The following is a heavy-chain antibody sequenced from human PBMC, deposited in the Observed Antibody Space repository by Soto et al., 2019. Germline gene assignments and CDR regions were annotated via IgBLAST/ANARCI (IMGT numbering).Heavy chain of an antibody. CDR1: GFTFSDYY. Sequence: GGSLRLSCAASGFTFSDYYMSWIRQAPGKGLEWVSYISSSSSYTNYADSVKGRFTISRDNAKNSLYLQMNSLRDEDTAVYYCARGGSSGWYFDYWGQGTLVTVSS. J-gene: IGHJ4*02. CDR3: ARGGSSGWYFDY. V-gene: IGHV3-11*06. CDR2: ISSSSSYT. D-gene: IGHD6-19*01.